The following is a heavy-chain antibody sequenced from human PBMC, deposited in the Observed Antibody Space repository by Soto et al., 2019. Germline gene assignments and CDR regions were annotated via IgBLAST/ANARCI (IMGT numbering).Heavy chain of an antibody. V-gene: IGHV3-30-3*01. D-gene: IGHD3-10*01. Sequence: QVQLVESGGGVVQPGRSLRLSCAASGFTFSSHSIQWVRQAPGKGLEWVAVISYDGSIKYYADSVKGRFTISRDNSKNTAHLQMNSLRADDTAVFYCAREWSTSGDLDYWGQGTLVIVSS. CDR1: GFTFSSHS. J-gene: IGHJ4*02. CDR2: ISYDGSIK. CDR3: AREWSTSGDLDY.